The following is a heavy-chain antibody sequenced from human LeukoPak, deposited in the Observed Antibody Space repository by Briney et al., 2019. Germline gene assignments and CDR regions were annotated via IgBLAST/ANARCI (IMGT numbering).Heavy chain of an antibody. J-gene: IGHJ4*02. CDR3: ARGQSLNDY. CDR2: INPNSGGA. V-gene: IGHV1-2*02. CDR1: GYTFTEYY. Sequence: ASVKVSCKSSGYTFTEYYMHWMRQAPGQGLEWMGCINPNSGGANYAENFQGRVTMTRNTSISTAYMELSSLRYDDTALYYCARGQSLNDYWGQGTLVTVSS.